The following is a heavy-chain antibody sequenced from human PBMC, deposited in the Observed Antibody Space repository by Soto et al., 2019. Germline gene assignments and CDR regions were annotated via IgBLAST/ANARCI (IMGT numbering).Heavy chain of an antibody. J-gene: IGHJ6*02. D-gene: IGHD5-18*01. CDR2: VSGSGGST. V-gene: IGHV3-23*01. CDR1: GFTFSSTA. Sequence: EVQLLESGGGLVQPGGSLRLSCAASGFTFSSTAMSWVRQAPGKGLEWVSAVSGSGGSTYYADSVKGRFTISRDNSKNTLYVQMNSLRAEDTAVYYCAKEDTAMVPSLYYGMDVWGQGTTVTVSS. CDR3: AKEDTAMVPSLYYGMDV.